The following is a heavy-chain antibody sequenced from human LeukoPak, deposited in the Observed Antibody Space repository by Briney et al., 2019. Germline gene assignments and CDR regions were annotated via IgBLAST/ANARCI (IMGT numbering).Heavy chain of an antibody. Sequence: PGGSLRLSCVVSGFTFTNSWMTWVRQTPGEGLEWVANIKQDGSEKHYVDSVKGRFTISRDNTKNSLYLQMNSLRAEDTAVYYCAREPGIGYAFDIWGQGTMVTVSS. CDR1: GFTFTNSW. CDR3: AREPGIGYAFDI. CDR2: IKQDGSEK. J-gene: IGHJ3*02. D-gene: IGHD3-10*01. V-gene: IGHV3-7*01.